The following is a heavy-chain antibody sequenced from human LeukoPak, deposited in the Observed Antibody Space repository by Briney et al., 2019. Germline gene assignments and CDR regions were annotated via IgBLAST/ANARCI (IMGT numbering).Heavy chain of an antibody. D-gene: IGHD3-22*01. CDR2: IYSSGSA. CDR1: GVSISGYY. J-gene: IGHJ3*02. V-gene: IGHV4-4*07. CDR3: ARRLEVVISHDAFDI. Sequence: SETLSLTCSVSGVSISGYYWIWIRQSAGKGLEWIGRIYSSGSARYNPSLTSRVTMSVDTSKNHFSLNLTSVTAADTAVYYCARRLEVVISHDAFDIWGQGTMVTVSS.